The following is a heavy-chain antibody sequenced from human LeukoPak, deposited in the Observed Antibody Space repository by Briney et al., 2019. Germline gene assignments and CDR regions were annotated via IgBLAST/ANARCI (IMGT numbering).Heavy chain of an antibody. CDR1: GFTFSSYS. CDR2: ISSSSSYI. CDR3: ARDVKQWLVGLEYFQH. D-gene: IGHD6-19*01. V-gene: IGHV3-21*01. Sequence: GGSLRLSCAASGFTFSSYSMNWVRQAPGKGLEWVSSISSSSSYIYYADSVKGRFTISRDNAKNSLYLQMNSLRAEDTAVYYCARDVKQWLVGLEYFQHWGQGTLVTVSS. J-gene: IGHJ1*01.